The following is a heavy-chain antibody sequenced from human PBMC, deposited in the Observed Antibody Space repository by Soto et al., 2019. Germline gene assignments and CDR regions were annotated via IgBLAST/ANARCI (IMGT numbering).Heavy chain of an antibody. CDR3: AKDMFGGLDY. CDR1: GFTFDDYA. D-gene: IGHD3-16*01. Sequence: GGSLRLSCAASGFTFDDYAMHWVRQAPGKGLEWVSGISWNSGSIGYADSVKGRFTISRDNAKNSLYLQMNSLRAEDTALYYCAKDMFGGLDYWGQGTLVTVSS. V-gene: IGHV3-9*01. CDR2: ISWNSGSI. J-gene: IGHJ4*02.